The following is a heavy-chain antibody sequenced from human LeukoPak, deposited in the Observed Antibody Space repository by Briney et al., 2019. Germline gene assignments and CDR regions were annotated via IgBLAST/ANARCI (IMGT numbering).Heavy chain of an antibody. Sequence: SGGSLRLSCAASGFTFDDYGMSWVRQAPGKGLEWVSGINWNGGSTGYADSVKGRFTISRDNAKNSLYLQMNSLRAEDTALYYCARAGDYYYYYMDVWGKGTTVTVSS. CDR1: GFTFDDYG. V-gene: IGHV3-20*04. CDR2: INWNGGST. CDR3: ARAGDYYYYYMDV. J-gene: IGHJ6*03.